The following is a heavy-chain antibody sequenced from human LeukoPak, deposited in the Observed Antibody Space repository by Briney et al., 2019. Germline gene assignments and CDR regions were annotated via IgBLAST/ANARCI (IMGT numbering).Heavy chain of an antibody. Sequence: GASVKVSCKASGYTFTGYYMHWVRQAPGQGLEWMGWINPNSGGTNYAQKFQGWVTMTRDTSISTAYMELSRLRSDDTAVYYCAREGRAADYYYYYGMDVWGQGTTVTVSS. D-gene: IGHD6-13*01. J-gene: IGHJ6*02. CDR3: AREGRAADYYYYYGMDV. CDR2: INPNSGGT. CDR1: GYTFTGYY. V-gene: IGHV1-2*04.